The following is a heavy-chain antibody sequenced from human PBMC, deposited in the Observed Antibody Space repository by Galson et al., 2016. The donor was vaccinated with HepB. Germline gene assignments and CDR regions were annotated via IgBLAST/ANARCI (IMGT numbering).Heavy chain of an antibody. V-gene: IGHV1-24*01. D-gene: IGHD1-1*01. J-gene: IGHJ4*02. CDR3: ASEVIQLERHRYIDF. Sequence: SVKVSCKVSGYSVTDFSMHWVRQAPGKGLEWMGGFDPKAEETIFAQKFQGRVTVTEDTSTDTAYMELTSLRSEDTAVYYCASEVIQLERHRYIDFWGQGTLVTVSS. CDR1: GYSVTDFS. CDR2: FDPKAEET.